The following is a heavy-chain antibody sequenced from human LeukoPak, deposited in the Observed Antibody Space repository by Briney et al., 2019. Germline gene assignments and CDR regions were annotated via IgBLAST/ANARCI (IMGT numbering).Heavy chain of an antibody. CDR2: INHSGST. J-gene: IGHJ3*02. Sequence: KPSETLSLTCAVYGGSFSGYYWSWIRQPPGKGLEWIGEINHSGSTNYNPSLKSRVTISVDTSKNQFSLKLSSVTAADTAMYYCARDSSADAFDIWGQGTMVTVSS. CDR3: ARDSSADAFDI. D-gene: IGHD2-15*01. CDR1: GGSFSGYY. V-gene: IGHV4-34*01.